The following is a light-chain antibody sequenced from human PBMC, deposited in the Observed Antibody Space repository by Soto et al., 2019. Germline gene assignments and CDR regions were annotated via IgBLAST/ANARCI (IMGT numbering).Light chain of an antibody. CDR1: QSVSSSY. CDR2: GAS. Sequence: EIVLTQSPGALSLYPGERATLSCRASQSVSSSYLAWYQQKPGQAPRLLIYGASSRATGIPDRFSGSGSGTDFTLTISRLEPEDFAVYYCQQYGSSPGGTFGQGTKVDIK. CDR3: QQYGSSPGGT. V-gene: IGKV3-20*01. J-gene: IGKJ1*01.